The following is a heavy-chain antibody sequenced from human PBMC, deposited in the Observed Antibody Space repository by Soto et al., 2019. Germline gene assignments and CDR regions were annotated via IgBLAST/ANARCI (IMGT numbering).Heavy chain of an antibody. CDR3: ARASSRDDSSGYSPPQDYYYGMDV. CDR1: GFPFSSYD. J-gene: IGHJ6*02. Sequence: GGSLRLSCAASGFPFSSYDMHWVRQAPGKGLEWVSAIGTAGDTYYPGSVKGRFTISRENAKNSLYLQMNSLRAGDTAVYYCARASSRDDSSGYSPPQDYYYGMDVWGQGTTVTVSS. V-gene: IGHV3-13*01. CDR2: IGTAGDT. D-gene: IGHD3-22*01.